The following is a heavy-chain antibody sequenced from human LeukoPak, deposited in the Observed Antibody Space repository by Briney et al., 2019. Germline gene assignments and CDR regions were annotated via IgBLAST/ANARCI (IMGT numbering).Heavy chain of an antibody. CDR3: ARTGGYHIAGKSFDY. V-gene: IGHV4-39*01. Sequence: SETLSLTCTVSGGSISSSSYYWGWIRQPPGKGLEWIGSIYYSGSTYYNPSLKSRVTISVDTSKNQFSLKLSSVTAADTAVYYCARTGGYHIAGKSFDYWGQGTLVTVSS. CDR1: GGSISSSSYY. CDR2: IYYSGST. J-gene: IGHJ4*02. D-gene: IGHD6-13*01.